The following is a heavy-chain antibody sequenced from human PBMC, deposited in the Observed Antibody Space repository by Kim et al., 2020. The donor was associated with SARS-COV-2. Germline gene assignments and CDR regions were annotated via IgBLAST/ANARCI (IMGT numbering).Heavy chain of an antibody. D-gene: IGHD6-19*01. CDR1: GFTFDDYA. CDR2: IRGDGGST. Sequence: GGSLRLSCAASGFTFDDYAMHWVRQAPGKGLEWISLIRGDGGSTYYADSVKGRFTISRDTSKNSLYLQMNSLRTDDTALYYCAKDGARGSGWYGALNHWGQGTLVTVSS. CDR3: AKDGARGSGWYGALNH. J-gene: IGHJ5*02. V-gene: IGHV3-43*02.